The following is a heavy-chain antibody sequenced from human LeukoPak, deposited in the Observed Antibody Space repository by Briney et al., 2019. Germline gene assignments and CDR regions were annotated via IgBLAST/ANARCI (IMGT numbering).Heavy chain of an antibody. Sequence: SETLSLMCTVWVHSINGCYWRGLREAREKWLESLGYIYYSGSTKYNPSLKSRVTISVVTSKHQFSLKLSSVTAADTAVYYCARGNYYDSSGIDYWGQGTLVTVSS. CDR1: VHSINGCY. CDR3: ARGNYYDSSGIDY. D-gene: IGHD3-22*01. J-gene: IGHJ4*02. CDR2: IYYSGST. V-gene: IGHV4-59*01.